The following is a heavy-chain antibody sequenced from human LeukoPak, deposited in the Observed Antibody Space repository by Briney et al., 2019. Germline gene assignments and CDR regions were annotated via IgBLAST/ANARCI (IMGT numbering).Heavy chain of an antibody. V-gene: IGHV1-18*01. Sequence: ASVKVSCKASGYTFSSYGISWVRQAPGQGLEWMGWISIYNGNTNYAQKFQGRVPMTTDTSTSTAYMELRSLRSDDTAMSFCARVYSDYISYLDFWGQGTLVTVSS. CDR1: GYTFSSYG. CDR2: ISIYNGNT. CDR3: ARVYSDYISYLDF. D-gene: IGHD4-11*01. J-gene: IGHJ4*02.